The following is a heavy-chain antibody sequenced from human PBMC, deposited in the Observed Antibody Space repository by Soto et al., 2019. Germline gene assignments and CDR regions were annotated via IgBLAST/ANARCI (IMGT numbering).Heavy chain of an antibody. J-gene: IGHJ4*02. Sequence: GGSLRLSCASSGFTFSSYAMHWVRQAPGKGLEWVAVISYDESNKYYADSVKGRFTISRDNSKNTLYLQMNSLRAEDTAVYYCARYRIVAIIGDYYDFWGQGTLVTVSS. CDR1: GFTFSSYA. V-gene: IGHV3-30-3*01. CDR3: ARYRIVAIIGDYYDF. D-gene: IGHD5-12*01. CDR2: ISYDESNK.